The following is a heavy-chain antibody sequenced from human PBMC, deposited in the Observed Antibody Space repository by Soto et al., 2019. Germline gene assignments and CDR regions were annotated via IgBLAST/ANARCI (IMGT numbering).Heavy chain of an antibody. V-gene: IGHV3-30-3*01. CDR1: GFTFSSYA. CDR2: SYDGSNK. D-gene: IGHD4-17*01. J-gene: IGHJ5*02. Sequence: QVQLVESGGGVVQPGRSLRLSCAASGFTFSSYAMHWVRQAPGKGLEWVAVSYDGSNKYYADSVKGRFTISRDNSKNTLYLQMVSLRAEDTAVYYCARDPYGDYILGWFDPWGQGTLVTVSS. CDR3: ARDPYGDYILGWFDP.